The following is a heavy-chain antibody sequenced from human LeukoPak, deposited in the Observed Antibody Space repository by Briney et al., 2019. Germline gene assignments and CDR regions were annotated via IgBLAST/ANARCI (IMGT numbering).Heavy chain of an antibody. J-gene: IGHJ5*02. D-gene: IGHD5-24*01. Sequence: GRSLRLSCAASGFTFSSYSMHWVRQAPGKGLEWVSIISYDGSNKYYGDSVKGRFTISRDNSKNTLYVQMNSLRAEDTAVYYCARDNSVRDEAWWFNPWGQGTLVTVSS. CDR1: GFTFSSYS. CDR2: ISYDGSNK. CDR3: ARDNSVRDEAWWFNP. V-gene: IGHV3-30*04.